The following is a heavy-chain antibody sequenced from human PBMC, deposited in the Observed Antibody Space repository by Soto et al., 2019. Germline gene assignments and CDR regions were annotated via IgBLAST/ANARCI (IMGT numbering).Heavy chain of an antibody. Sequence: EVQLVESGGGLVPPGRSLSLSCAASGFTFDDFAMHWVRQAPGKGLEWVSSITWNGVNMGYADSVKGRCTISRDNAKHSLYLHMNQLRPQDTALYYCAKVAPLSSGHSDYVVHWGQGTLVTVSS. V-gene: IGHV3-9*01. J-gene: IGHJ1*01. CDR1: GFTFDDFA. CDR3: AKVAPLSSGHSDYVVH. CDR2: ITWNGVNM. D-gene: IGHD6-19*01.